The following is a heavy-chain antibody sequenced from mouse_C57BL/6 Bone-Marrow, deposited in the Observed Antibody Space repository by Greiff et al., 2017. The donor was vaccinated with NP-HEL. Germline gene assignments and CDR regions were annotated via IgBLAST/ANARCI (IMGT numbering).Heavy chain of an antibody. Sequence: VQLQQSGAELARPGASVKMSCKASGYTFTSYTLHWVKQRPGQGLEWIGYINPSSGYTKYNQKFKDKATLTADKSSSTAYMQLSSLTSEDSAVYYCARWQNSLNWDWFAYWGQGTLVTVSA. CDR1: GYTFTSYT. J-gene: IGHJ3*01. CDR2: INPSSGYT. D-gene: IGHD4-1*01. CDR3: ARWQNSLNWDWFAY. V-gene: IGHV1-4*01.